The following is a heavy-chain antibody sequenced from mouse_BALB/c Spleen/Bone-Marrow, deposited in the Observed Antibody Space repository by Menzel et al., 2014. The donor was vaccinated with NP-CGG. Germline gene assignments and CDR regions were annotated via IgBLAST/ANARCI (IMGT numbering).Heavy chain of an antibody. CDR1: GFSLTTYG. Sequence: QVQLKESGPGLVAPSQSLSLTCTVSGFSLTTYGIHWVRQPPGKGLEWLGVIWAGGTTIYNSALMSRLSICKDTSKSQVFLKMNRLQTDDTAMYYCAREGAYYRYIDYWGQGTTLTVSS. CDR3: AREGAYYRYIDY. V-gene: IGHV2-9*02. CDR2: IWAGGTT. J-gene: IGHJ2*01. D-gene: IGHD2-14*01.